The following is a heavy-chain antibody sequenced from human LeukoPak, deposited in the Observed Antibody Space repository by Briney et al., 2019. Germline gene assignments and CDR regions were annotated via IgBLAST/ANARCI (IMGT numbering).Heavy chain of an antibody. CDR1: GYTFTTYD. V-gene: IGHV1-8*03. J-gene: IGHJ4*02. CDR2: MNPDTGNT. D-gene: IGHD3-22*01. Sequence: ASVKVSCKAFGYTFTTYDINWVRQATGQGPEWMGWMNPDTGNTGYAQKFRGRVTITRNTSINTAYIELSSLISEDTAVYYCVRRSDYYDSSAYEYWGQGTLVTVSS. CDR3: VRRSDYYDSSAYEY.